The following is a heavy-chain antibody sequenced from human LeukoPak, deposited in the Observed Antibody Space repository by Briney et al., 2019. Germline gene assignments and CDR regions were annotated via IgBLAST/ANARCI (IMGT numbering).Heavy chain of an antibody. J-gene: IGHJ4*02. Sequence: ASVKVSYKASGYTFTVYYMHWVRQAPGQGREWMGWINPNSGGTNYAQKFQGRVTMTRDTSISTAYMELSRLRSDDTAVYYCARDLYAPPHDYWGQGTLVTVSS. CDR2: INPNSGGT. D-gene: IGHD3-16*01. V-gene: IGHV1-2*02. CDR3: ARDLYAPPHDY. CDR1: GYTFTVYY.